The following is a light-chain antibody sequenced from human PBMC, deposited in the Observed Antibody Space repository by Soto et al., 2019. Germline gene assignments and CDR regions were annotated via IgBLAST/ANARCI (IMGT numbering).Light chain of an antibody. CDR1: QGISSF. J-gene: IGKJ4*01. CDR3: QQINGYPLT. V-gene: IGKV1-9*01. CDR2: TAS. Sequence: DIQLTQSPSFLSASVGDRVTITCRASQGISSFLACYQQKPGKAPNLLIYTASTLQSGVPSRFSGRGSGTEFTLTISSLQPEDFATYYCQQINGYPLTFGGGTKVEIK.